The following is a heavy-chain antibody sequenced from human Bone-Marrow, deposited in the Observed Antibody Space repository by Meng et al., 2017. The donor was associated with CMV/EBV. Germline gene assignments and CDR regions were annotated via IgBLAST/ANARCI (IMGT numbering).Heavy chain of an antibody. J-gene: IGHJ4*02. D-gene: IGHD2-21*01. CDR1: GFTFSSYW. CDR2: INSGGSST. CDR3: ARDRRYSGLEYFDY. V-gene: IGHV3-74*01. Sequence: GGSLRLSCAASGFTFSSYWMHWVRQAPGKGLVWVSRINSGGSSTSYSDSVKGRFTISRDNAKNTLYLQMNSLRAEDTAVYYCARDRRYSGLEYFDYWGQGTRVTVYS.